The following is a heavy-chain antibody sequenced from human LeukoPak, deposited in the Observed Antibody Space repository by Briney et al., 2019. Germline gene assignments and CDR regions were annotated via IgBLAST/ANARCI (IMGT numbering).Heavy chain of an antibody. CDR1: GFSFSGCA. V-gene: IGHV3-73*01. CDR3: TRQGGYSYGYPFDF. Sequence: PGGSLRLSCAASGFSFSGCAIHWVRQASGKGLEWVGRIRSKDNNYSTAYAASVKGMFTVSRDDSNNTAYLQMNSLKTEDTAVYYCTRQGGYSYGYPFDFWGQGTLVTVSS. D-gene: IGHD5-18*01. J-gene: IGHJ4*02. CDR2: IRSKDNNYST.